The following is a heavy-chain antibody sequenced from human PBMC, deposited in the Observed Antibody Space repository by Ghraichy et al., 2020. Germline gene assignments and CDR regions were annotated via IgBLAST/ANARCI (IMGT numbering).Heavy chain of an antibody. CDR3: ARVSSYYDFWRFDY. Sequence: GESLNISCAASGFTFSSYWMSWVRQAPGKGLEWVANIKQDGSEKYYVDSVKGRFTISRDNAKNSLYLQMNSLRAEDTAVYYCARVSSYYDFWRFDYWGQGTLVTVSS. CDR1: GFTFSSYW. V-gene: IGHV3-7*01. CDR2: IKQDGSEK. J-gene: IGHJ4*02. D-gene: IGHD3-3*01.